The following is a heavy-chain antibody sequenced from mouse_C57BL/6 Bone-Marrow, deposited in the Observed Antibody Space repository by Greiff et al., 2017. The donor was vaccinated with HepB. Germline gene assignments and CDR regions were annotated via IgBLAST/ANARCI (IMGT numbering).Heavy chain of an antibody. V-gene: IGHV1-53*01. CDR3: ARKMRDYEGLAY. J-gene: IGHJ3*01. Sequence: QVQLQQPGTELVKPGASVKLSCKASGYTFTSYWMHWVKQRPGQGLEWIGNINPSNGGTNYNEKFKSKATLTVDKSSSTAYMQLRSLTSEDSAVYYCARKMRDYEGLAYWGQGTLVTVSA. D-gene: IGHD2-4*01. CDR2: INPSNGGT. CDR1: GYTFTSYW.